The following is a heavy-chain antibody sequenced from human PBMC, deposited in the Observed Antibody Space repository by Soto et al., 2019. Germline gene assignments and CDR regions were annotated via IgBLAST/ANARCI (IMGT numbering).Heavy chain of an antibody. CDR3: ARLYSSGWYGPGRY. J-gene: IGHJ4*02. Sequence: EVQLVESGGGVVRPGGSLRLSCAASGFTFDDYGMSWVRQAPGKGLEWVSGINWNGGSTGYADSVKGRFTISRDNAKNSLYLHINRLRAEDSALYCCARLYSSGWYGPGRYWGQGTLVTVSS. D-gene: IGHD6-19*01. V-gene: IGHV3-20*04. CDR1: GFTFDDYG. CDR2: INWNGGST.